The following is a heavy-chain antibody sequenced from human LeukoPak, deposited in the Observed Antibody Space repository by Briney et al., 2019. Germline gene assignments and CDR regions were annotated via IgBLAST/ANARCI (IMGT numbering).Heavy chain of an antibody. V-gene: IGHV3-49*04. Sequence: GGSLRLSCTASGFSFGDYAMSWVRQVPGQGLEWVGFIRSRPYGGTTEYAAPVKGRFVISRDDSKSIAYLQMNSLKTEDTALYYCSSWVNGSGSSLGFDNWGQGTLVTVSS. J-gene: IGHJ4*02. CDR1: GFSFGDYA. D-gene: IGHD3-10*01. CDR2: IRSRPYGGTT. CDR3: SSWVNGSGSSLGFDN.